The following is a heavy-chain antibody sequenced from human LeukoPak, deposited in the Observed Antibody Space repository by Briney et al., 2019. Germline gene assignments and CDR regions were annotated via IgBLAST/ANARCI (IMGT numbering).Heavy chain of an antibody. V-gene: IGHV3-43*01. CDR1: GFTFDDYS. J-gene: IGHJ4*02. D-gene: IGHD3-9*01. Sequence: PGGSLRLSCAASGFTFDDYSMHWVRQAPGKGLEWVSLITWDGGRTYYADSVKGRFTISRDNSKNSLYLQMNSLRTEDTALYYCAKTPPADYDIFDWGVDYWGQGTLVTVSS. CDR2: ITWDGGRT. CDR3: AKTPPADYDIFDWGVDY.